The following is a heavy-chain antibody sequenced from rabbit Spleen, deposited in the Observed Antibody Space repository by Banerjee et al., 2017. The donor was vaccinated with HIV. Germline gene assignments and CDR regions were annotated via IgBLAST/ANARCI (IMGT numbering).Heavy chain of an antibody. CDR2: IVTGTSGST. V-gene: IGHV1S45*01. Sequence: QEQLEESGGVLVVPGGSLALTCTASGFSFNNNYRVCWVRQAPGKGLEWIGCIVTGTSGSTYYASWVNGRFTISRSTSLNTVTLQMTSLTAADTATYFCARDLVTVIGWNFNLWGQGTLVTVS. CDR3: ARDLVTVIGWNFNL. D-gene: IGHD1-1*01. CDR1: GFSFNNNYR. J-gene: IGHJ4*01.